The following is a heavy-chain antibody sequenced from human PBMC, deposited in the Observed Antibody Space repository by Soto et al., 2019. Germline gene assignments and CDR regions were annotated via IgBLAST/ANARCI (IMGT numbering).Heavy chain of an antibody. Sequence: PLRLSCASSGCTLDGHAMHWVRQAPGKGLEWVSGISWNSGSIGYADSVKGRFTISRDNARNSLYLQMNSLRAEDTALYYCAKGNSTRIAFDYWGQGTLVTVSS. D-gene: IGHD6-13*01. CDR1: GCTLDGHA. CDR3: AKGNSTRIAFDY. J-gene: IGHJ4*02. CDR2: ISWNSGSI. V-gene: IGHV3-9*01.